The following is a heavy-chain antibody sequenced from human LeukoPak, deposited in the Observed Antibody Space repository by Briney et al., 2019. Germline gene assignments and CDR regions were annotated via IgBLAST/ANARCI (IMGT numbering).Heavy chain of an antibody. CDR2: IYYSQST. J-gene: IGHJ6*03. CDR1: GASISNYY. D-gene: IGHD3-3*01. Sequence: SETLSLTCTVSGASISNYYWNWIRQPPGKGLEWIGFIYYSQSTNYNPSLGSRVTMSVDTSKNQFSLKLSSVTAADTAVYYCARDSFFGVTYNYYYMDVWGKGTTVTVSS. CDR3: ARDSFFGVTYNYYYMDV. V-gene: IGHV4-59*12.